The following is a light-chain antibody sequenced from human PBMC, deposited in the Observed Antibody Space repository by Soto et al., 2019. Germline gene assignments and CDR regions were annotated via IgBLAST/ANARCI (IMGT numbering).Light chain of an antibody. Sequence: EMVKIQSHATLFKSPEERDTLSCRASQSISGNLAWYRQKPGQPPSLLIFGASTRATGVPARFTGSGSETEFTLTISSLHSEDFAVYYCQQYNSCPFTFGGGTKVDIK. CDR3: QQYNSCPFT. CDR1: QSISGN. J-gene: IGKJ4*01. CDR2: GAS. V-gene: IGKV3D-15*02.